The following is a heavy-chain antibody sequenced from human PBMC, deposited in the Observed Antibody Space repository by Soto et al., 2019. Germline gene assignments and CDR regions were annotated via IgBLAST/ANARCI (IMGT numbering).Heavy chain of an antibody. CDR2: IDSSGTKT. V-gene: IGHV3-23*01. CDR1: GFTFRSFA. J-gene: IGHJ4*02. Sequence: GGSLRLSCAASGFTFRSFAITWVRQAPGKGLEWVSLIDSSGTKTYYADSVKGRFTISRDNSKNTIYLQMNSLRGEDTAVYYCARDRSAYDLGSYRFFDYWGQGTLVTVSS. CDR3: ARDRSAYDLGSYRFFDY. D-gene: IGHD3-10*01.